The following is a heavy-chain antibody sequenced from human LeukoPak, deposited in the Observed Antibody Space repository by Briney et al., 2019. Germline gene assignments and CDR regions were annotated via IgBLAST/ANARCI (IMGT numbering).Heavy chain of an antibody. CDR3: ARVRLFGDLLGYFDY. J-gene: IGHJ4*02. Sequence: PSETLSLTCTVSGGSISSSSYYWGWIRQPPGKGLEWIGSIYYSGSTYYNPSLKSRVTISVDTSKNQFSLKLSSVTAADTAVYYCARVRLFGDLLGYFDYWGQGTLVTVSS. V-gene: IGHV4-39*07. D-gene: IGHD3-10*02. CDR2: IYYSGST. CDR1: GGSISSSSYY.